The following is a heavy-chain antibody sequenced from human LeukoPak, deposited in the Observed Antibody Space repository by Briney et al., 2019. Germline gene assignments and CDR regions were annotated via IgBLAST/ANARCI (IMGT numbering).Heavy chain of an antibody. CDR1: GFNFSISV. V-gene: IGHV3-64*02. J-gene: IGHJ3*02. CDR3: ARGDQLLFGAFDI. CDR2: INSNGRTT. Sequence: GGSLRLSCAASGFNFSISVMHWVRQAPGKGLEFVSTINSNGRTTNYADSVKGRFTVSRDNSKNTLYLQMGGLRVEDMAVYYCARGDQLLFGAFDIWGQGTMVTVSS. D-gene: IGHD2-2*01.